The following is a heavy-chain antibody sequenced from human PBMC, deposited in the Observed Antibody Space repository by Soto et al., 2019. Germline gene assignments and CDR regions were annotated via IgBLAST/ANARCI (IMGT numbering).Heavy chain of an antibody. J-gene: IGHJ3*01. D-gene: IGHD6-13*01. CDR1: GFTFSDHY. CDR2: IRDKAHSYTA. V-gene: IGHV3-72*01. CDR3: SRVAPAAAANRYSLDV. Sequence: EVQLVESGGGLVQPGGSLRLSCAASGFTFSDHYMDWVRQAPGRGLEWVGRIRDKAHSYTAEYAASLKGRFSISRDDSKNSLYLQMNSLKIEDTAVYFCSRVAPAAAANRYSLDVCGQGTVVTVSS.